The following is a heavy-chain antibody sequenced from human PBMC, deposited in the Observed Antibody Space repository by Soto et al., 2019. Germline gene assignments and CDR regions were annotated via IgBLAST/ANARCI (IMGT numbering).Heavy chain of an antibody. CDR1: GFTFRRNW. D-gene: IGHD1-20*01. CDR2: INSDGSGT. V-gene: IGHV3-74*01. J-gene: IGHJ4*02. Sequence: TGGSLRLSCADSGFTFRRNWMHWVRQAPGKGLAWVSCINSDGSGTSYADSVKGRFTISRDNAKNTLYLQMNSLRVEDTAVYYCVITPGYWGQGTQVTVS. CDR3: VITPGY.